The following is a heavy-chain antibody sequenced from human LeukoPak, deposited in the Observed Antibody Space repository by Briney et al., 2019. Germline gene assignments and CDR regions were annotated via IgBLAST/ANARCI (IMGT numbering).Heavy chain of an antibody. J-gene: IGHJ5*02. V-gene: IGHV1-2*02. CDR3: ARGGYYDILTGGNWFDP. CDR1: GYTFTGYY. CDR2: INPNSGDT. Sequence: ASVKVSCKASGYTFTGYYMHWVRQAPGQGLEWMGWINPNSGDTNYAQKFRGRVTMTRDTSISTAYMELSRLRSDDTAVYYCARGGYYDILTGGNWFDPWGQGTLVTVSS. D-gene: IGHD3-9*01.